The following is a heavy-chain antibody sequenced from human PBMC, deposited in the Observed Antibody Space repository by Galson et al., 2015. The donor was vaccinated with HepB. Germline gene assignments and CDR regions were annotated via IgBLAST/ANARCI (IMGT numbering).Heavy chain of an antibody. CDR1: GGTFSSYA. J-gene: IGHJ6*03. CDR3: ARVHDCSSASCYNYYYYYMDV. Sequence: SVKVSCKASGGTFSSYAISWVRQAPGQGLEWMGGIIPIFGTANYAQKFQGRVTITADESTGTAYMELSSLRSEDTAVYYCARVHDCSSASCYNYYYYYMDVWGKGTTVTVSS. V-gene: IGHV1-69*13. CDR2: IIPIFGTA. D-gene: IGHD2-2*01.